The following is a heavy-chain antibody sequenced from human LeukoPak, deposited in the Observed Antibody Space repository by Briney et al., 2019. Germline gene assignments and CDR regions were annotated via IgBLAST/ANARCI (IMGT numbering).Heavy chain of an antibody. V-gene: IGHV1-46*01. CDR2: INPSGGST. J-gene: IGHJ4*02. CDR3: ARPNYDSSGYYYDLDY. Sequence: ASVKVSCKASGYTFTSYYMHWVRQAPGQGLEWMGIINPSGGSTSYAQKFQGRVTMTRDTSTSTVYMELSSLRPEDTAVYYCARPNYDSSGYYYDLDYWGQGTLVTVSS. D-gene: IGHD3-22*01. CDR1: GYTFTSYY.